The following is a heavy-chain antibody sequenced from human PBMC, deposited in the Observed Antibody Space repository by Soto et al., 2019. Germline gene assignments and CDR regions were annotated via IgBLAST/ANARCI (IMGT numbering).Heavy chain of an antibody. CDR2: ISGSGGST. Sequence: HPGGSLRLSCAASGFTFSSYAMSWVRQAPGKGLEWVSAISGSGGSTYYADSVKGRFTISRDNSKNTLYLQMNSLRAEDTAVYYCAKGVRTFGVVIYYFDYWGQGTLVTVSS. V-gene: IGHV3-23*01. D-gene: IGHD3-3*01. CDR3: AKGVRTFGVVIYYFDY. CDR1: GFTFSSYA. J-gene: IGHJ4*02.